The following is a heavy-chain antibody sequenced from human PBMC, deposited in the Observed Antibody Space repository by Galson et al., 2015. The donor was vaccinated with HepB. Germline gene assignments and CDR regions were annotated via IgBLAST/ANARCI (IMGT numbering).Heavy chain of an antibody. Sequence: SLRLSCAASGFTVSNNYMSWVRQAPGKGLEWVSVIYSGGSTFYADAVKGRFTISRDNSKNTLDLLMNSLRAEDTAVYYCARDAGGYAGYWGQGTLVTVSS. J-gene: IGHJ4*02. CDR2: IYSGGST. CDR3: ARDAGGYAGY. V-gene: IGHV3-53*01. CDR1: GFTVSNNY. D-gene: IGHD5-12*01.